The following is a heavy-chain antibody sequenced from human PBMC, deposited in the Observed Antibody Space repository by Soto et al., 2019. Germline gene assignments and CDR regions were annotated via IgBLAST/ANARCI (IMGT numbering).Heavy chain of an antibody. Sequence: SETLSLTCAVSGDSVTSGSYYWTWLRQPPGKGLEWIGYISYTGRTKYNPSLQSRVTISVDTSKNDFSLNLSSVTAADTAVYFCAREWGLLPYYVMNVWGHGTAVTVSS. V-gene: IGHV4-61*03. J-gene: IGHJ6*02. D-gene: IGHD7-27*01. CDR3: AREWGLLPYYVMNV. CDR2: ISYTGRT. CDR1: GDSVTSGSYY.